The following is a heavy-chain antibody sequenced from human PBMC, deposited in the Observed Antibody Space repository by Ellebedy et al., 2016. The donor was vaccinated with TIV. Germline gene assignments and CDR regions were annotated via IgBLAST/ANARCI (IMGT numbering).Heavy chain of an antibody. CDR3: ACDS. J-gene: IGHJ4*02. Sequence: GESLKISXGASGFTFSSYAMHWVRQAPDKGLEWVAVISYDGSNKYYADSVKGRFTISRDNSKNTLYLQMNSLRAEDTAVYYCACDSWGQGTLVTVSS. CDR2: ISYDGSNK. CDR1: GFTFSSYA. V-gene: IGHV3-30-3*01.